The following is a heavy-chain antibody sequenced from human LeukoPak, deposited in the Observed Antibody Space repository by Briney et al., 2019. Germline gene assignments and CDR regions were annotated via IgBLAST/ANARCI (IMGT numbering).Heavy chain of an antibody. CDR2: ISSSGSTI. Sequence: PGGSLRLSCAASGFTFSSYSMNWVRQAPGKGLEWVSYISSSGSTIYYADSVKGRFTISRDNAKNSLYLQMNSLRVEDTAVYYCAREWSGFGELPDYWGQGTLVTVSS. D-gene: IGHD3-10*01. V-gene: IGHV3-48*01. CDR3: AREWSGFGELPDY. J-gene: IGHJ4*02. CDR1: GFTFSSYS.